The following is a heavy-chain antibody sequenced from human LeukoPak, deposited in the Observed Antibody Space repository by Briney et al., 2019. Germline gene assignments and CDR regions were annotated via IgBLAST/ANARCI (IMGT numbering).Heavy chain of an antibody. J-gene: IGHJ4*02. CDR3: ARQGWELVGY. CDR2: IYYSGST. Sequence: SETLSLTCTVSGGSISSSSYYWGWIRQPPGKGLEWIGSIYYSGSTYYNPSLKSRVTISVDTSKNQFSLKLSSVTAADTAVYCCARQGWELVGYWGQGTLVTVSS. V-gene: IGHV4-39*01. CDR1: GGSISSSSYY. D-gene: IGHD1-26*01.